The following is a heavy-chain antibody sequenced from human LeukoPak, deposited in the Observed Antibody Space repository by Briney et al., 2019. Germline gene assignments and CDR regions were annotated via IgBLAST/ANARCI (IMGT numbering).Heavy chain of an antibody. CDR2: INHSGST. CDR3: ARLTLPGAYYYYGMDV. D-gene: IGHD2-8*02. J-gene: IGHJ6*02. CDR1: GGSFSGYY. Sequence: SETLSLTCAVYGGSFSGYYWSWIRQPPGKGLEWIGEINHSGSTNYNPSLKSRVTISVDTSKNQFSLKLSSVTAADTAVYYCARLTLPGAYYYYGMDVWGQGTTDTVSS. V-gene: IGHV4-34*01.